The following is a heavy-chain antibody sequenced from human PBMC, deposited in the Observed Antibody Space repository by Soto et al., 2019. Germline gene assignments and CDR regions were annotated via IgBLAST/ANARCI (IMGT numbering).Heavy chain of an antibody. D-gene: IGHD3-10*01. J-gene: IGHJ5*02. CDR3: ARVERGSVARPTRLDP. V-gene: IGHV3-23*01. Sequence: LGGSLRLSCTASGFTLTSYAINWVRQAPGKGLEWVSATTGGGGLTYYADSVKGRFSVPSDTPGDTLYLQMNNLRLEDTAIYYCARVERGSVARPTRLDPWGQGTLVTVSS. CDR1: GFTLTSYA. CDR2: TTGGGGLT.